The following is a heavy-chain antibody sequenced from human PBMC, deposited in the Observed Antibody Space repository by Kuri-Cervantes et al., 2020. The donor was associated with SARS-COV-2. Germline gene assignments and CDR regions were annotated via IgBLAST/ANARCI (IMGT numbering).Heavy chain of an antibody. CDR1: GGSISSGSYY. CDR3: ARDRKGDGYGHFDY. V-gene: IGHV4-61*09. D-gene: IGHD5-24*01. J-gene: IGHJ4*02. Sequence: LRLSCTVSGGSISSGSYYWSWIRQPAEKRLEWIGHIYSSGSTNYNPSLKSRVTISVDTSKNQFSLKLSSVTAADTAVYYCARDRKGDGYGHFDYWGQGTLVTVSS. CDR2: IYSSGST.